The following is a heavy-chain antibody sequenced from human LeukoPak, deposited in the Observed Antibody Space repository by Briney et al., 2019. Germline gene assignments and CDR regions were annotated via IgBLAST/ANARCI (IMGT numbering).Heavy chain of an antibody. J-gene: IGHJ4*02. V-gene: IGHV4-59*12. CDR3: ARDPTPL. CDR1: GGSISSYY. CDR2: IYYSVST. Sequence: PSETLSLTCTVSGGSISSYYWSWIRQPPGKGLEWIGYIYYSVSTNYNPSLKSRVTISVDTSKNQFSLKLSSVTAADTAVYYCARDPTPLWGQGTLVTVSS.